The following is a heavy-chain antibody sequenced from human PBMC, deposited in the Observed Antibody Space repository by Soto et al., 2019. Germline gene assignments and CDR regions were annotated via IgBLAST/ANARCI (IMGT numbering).Heavy chain of an antibody. CDR2: IDWDDDK. D-gene: IGHD6-19*01. Sequence: KSGPTLVNPTQTLTLTCTFSGFSLSTSGMCVSWIRQPPGKALEWLALIDWDDDKYYSTSLKTRLTISKDTSKNQVVLTMTNMDPVDTATYYCARISSYYSSGVNYFDYWGQGTLVTVSS. CDR1: GFSLSTSGMC. J-gene: IGHJ4*02. CDR3: ARISSYYSSGVNYFDY. V-gene: IGHV2-70*01.